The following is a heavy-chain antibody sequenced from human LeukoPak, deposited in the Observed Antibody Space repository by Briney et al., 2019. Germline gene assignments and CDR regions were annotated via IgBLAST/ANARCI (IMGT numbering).Heavy chain of an antibody. CDR3: ARGSTIVLTDAPDAYDM. D-gene: IGHD2-2*01. V-gene: IGHV3-33*01. CDR2: IWYDGSNK. CDR1: GFTFSNYG. J-gene: IGHJ3*02. Sequence: GGSLRLSCAASGFTFSNYGMHWVHQAPGKGLEWVAAIWYDGSNKYYAESVKGRFSISRDNSKTTLYLQMNSLRAEDTAVYYCARGSTIVLTDAPDAYDMWGQGTVVTVSS.